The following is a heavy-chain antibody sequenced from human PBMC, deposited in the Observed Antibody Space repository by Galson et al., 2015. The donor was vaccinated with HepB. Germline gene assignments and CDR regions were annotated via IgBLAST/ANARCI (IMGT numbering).Heavy chain of an antibody. CDR3: ARGPPGVAAAGSGY. D-gene: IGHD6-13*01. CDR2: IYSGGST. CDR1: GFTVYNNY. J-gene: IGHJ4*02. V-gene: IGHV3-66*02. Sequence: SLRLSCAVSGFTVYNNYMSWVRQAPGKGLEWVSLIYSGGSTPYADSVKGRFTISRDKSKNTLYLEMNSLKPEDTAVYYCARGPPGVAAAGSGYWGQGTLVTVSS.